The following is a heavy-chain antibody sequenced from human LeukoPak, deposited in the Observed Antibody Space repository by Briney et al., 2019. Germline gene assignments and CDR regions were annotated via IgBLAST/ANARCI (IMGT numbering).Heavy chain of an antibody. V-gene: IGHV1-2*02. CDR3: ARVPYDFWSGYYTENYMDV. CDR2: INPNSGGT. D-gene: IGHD3-3*01. CDR1: GYTFTGYY. Sequence: ASVKVSCKASGYTFTGYYMHWVRQAPGQGLEWMGWINPNSGGTNYAQKLQGRVTMTTDTSTSTAYMELRSLRSDDTAVYYCARVPYDFWSGYYTENYMDVWGKGTTVTVSS. J-gene: IGHJ6*03.